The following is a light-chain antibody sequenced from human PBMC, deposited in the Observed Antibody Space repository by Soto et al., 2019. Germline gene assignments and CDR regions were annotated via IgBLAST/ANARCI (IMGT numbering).Light chain of an antibody. J-gene: IGKJ3*01. CDR2: WAS. V-gene: IGKV4-1*01. CDR3: QQYYSIPFS. CDR1: QSVLSSSNNKNY. Sequence: DIVMTQSPDSLGVSLGERATINCKSSQSVLSSSNNKNYLAWYQQKPGLPPRLLVYWASTRESGVPDRFSGSGSGTDFTLTISSLQAEDVAVYYCQQYYSIPFSFGPGTKVDIK.